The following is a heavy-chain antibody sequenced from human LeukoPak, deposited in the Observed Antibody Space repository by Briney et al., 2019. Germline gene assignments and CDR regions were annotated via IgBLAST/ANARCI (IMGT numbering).Heavy chain of an antibody. V-gene: IGHV4-59*01. CDR3: ARDAGSSSVWDV. CDR1: GGSISSYY. Sequence: SSETLSLTCTVSGGSISSYYWSWLRQPPGKGLEWLGYIYYSGSTNYNPSLKSRVTISVDTSKNQFSLKLSSVTAADTAVYYCARDAGSSSVWDVWGQGTTVTVSS. J-gene: IGHJ6*02. D-gene: IGHD6-13*01. CDR2: IYYSGST.